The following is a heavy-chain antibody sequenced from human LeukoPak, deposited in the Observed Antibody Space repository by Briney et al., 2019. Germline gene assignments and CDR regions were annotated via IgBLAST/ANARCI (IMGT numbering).Heavy chain of an antibody. CDR1: GYTFTSYG. Sequence: ASVKVSCKASGYTFTSYGISWVRQAPGQGLEWMGIINPSGGSTSYAQKFQGRVTMTRDMSTSTVYMELSSLRSEDTAVYYCASHTYYYDSSDYYYYYMDVWGKGTTVTVSS. CDR3: ASHTYYYDSSDYYYYYMDV. D-gene: IGHD3-22*01. J-gene: IGHJ6*03. V-gene: IGHV1-46*01. CDR2: INPSGGST.